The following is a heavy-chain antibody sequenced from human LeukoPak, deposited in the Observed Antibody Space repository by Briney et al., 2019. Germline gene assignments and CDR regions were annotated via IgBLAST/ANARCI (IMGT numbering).Heavy chain of an antibody. CDR2: LSGSGITT. V-gene: IGHV3-23*01. CDR1: GFTFSNSA. D-gene: IGHD1-14*01. CDR3: ARDGAGHYFDY. J-gene: IGHJ4*02. Sequence: GGSLRLSCAASGFTFSNSAMSWVRQAPGKGLEWVSTLSGSGITTYYADSVKGRFTISRDNSKNTLYLKMNSLRAEDTAVYYCARDGAGHYFDYWGQGPLVTVSS.